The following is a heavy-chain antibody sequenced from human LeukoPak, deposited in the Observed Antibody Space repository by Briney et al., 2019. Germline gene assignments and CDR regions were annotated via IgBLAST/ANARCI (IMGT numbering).Heavy chain of an antibody. J-gene: IGHJ4*02. D-gene: IGHD6-13*01. CDR3: ALESAGTLRY. Sequence: GGSLRLYCEASGFPVSSNYMSWFRQAPGKGLEWVSVIYSGGNTHYAGSVKGRFTISGDNSRNTLHLQMNSLRAEDTAVYYCALESAGTLRYWGQGTLVTVSS. CDR1: GFPVSSNY. V-gene: IGHV3-66*01. CDR2: IYSGGNT.